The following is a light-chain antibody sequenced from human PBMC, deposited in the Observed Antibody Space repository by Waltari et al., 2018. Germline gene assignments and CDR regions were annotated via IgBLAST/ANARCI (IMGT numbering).Light chain of an antibody. Sequence: DFVMTQSPDSLAVSLGERATINCKSSQSLLYTSNYKNYLAWYQQKPGQPPKLLIYWASTRESGVPDRFSGSGSGTDFTLTISSLQAEDVAVYYCQQYYSRHSYTFGQGPSWRSN. CDR3: QQYYSRHSYT. CDR2: WAS. CDR1: QSLLYTSNYKNY. J-gene: IGKJ2*01. V-gene: IGKV4-1*01.